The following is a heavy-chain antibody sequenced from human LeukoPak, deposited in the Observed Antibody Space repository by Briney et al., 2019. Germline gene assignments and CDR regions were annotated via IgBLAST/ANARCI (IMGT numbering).Heavy chain of an antibody. CDR1: GGSISSYY. CDR2: IYYSGTT. D-gene: IGHD4-17*01. Sequence: PSETLSLTCTVSGGSISSYYWSWIRQPSGKGLEWIGYIYYSGTTNYNPSLKSRVTISVDTSKNQFSLKLSSVTAADTAVYYCARGRHDYAYGMDVWGQGTTVTVSS. CDR3: ARGRHDYAYGMDV. V-gene: IGHV4-59*01. J-gene: IGHJ6*02.